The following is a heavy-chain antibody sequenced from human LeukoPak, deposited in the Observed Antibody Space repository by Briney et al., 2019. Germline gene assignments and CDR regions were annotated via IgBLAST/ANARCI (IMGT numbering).Heavy chain of an antibody. D-gene: IGHD3-10*01. CDR3: ASLYGSGFSFDY. J-gene: IGHJ4*02. CDR2: IYDSGST. Sequence: PSETLSLTCTVSGGSISSYYWSWIRQPPGRGLEWIGYIYDSGSTNYNPSLKSRVTISVDTAKNQLSLKLSSVTAADTAMYYCASLYGSGFSFDYWGQGTLVTVSS. CDR1: GGSISSYY. V-gene: IGHV4-59*08.